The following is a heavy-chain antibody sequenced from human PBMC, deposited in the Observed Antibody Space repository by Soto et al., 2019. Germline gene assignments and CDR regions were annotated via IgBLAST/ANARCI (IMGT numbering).Heavy chain of an antibody. V-gene: IGHV4-31*03. J-gene: IGHJ6*03. CDR1: GGYISSGGYY. Sequence: SETLSLPCTVSGGYISSGGYYWSRISQHPGKGLEWIGYIYYSGSTYYNPSLKSRVTISVDTSKNQFSLKLSSVTAADTAVYYCARHHYYYYMDVWGKGTTVTVS. CDR2: IYYSGST. CDR3: ARHHYYYYMDV.